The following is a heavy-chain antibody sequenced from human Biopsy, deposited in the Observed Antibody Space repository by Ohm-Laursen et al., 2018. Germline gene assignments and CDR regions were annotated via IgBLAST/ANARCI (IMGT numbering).Heavy chain of an antibody. V-gene: IGHV3-48*03. CDR2: IYGGGSPV. J-gene: IGHJ3*01. Sequence: GSLRPSCSASGFAFNLYEMNWVRQAPGRGMEWTSYIYGGGSPVSYADSVKGRFTISRDNAQNSLYLHMNSLRAEDTAVYYCARLNSGTYDASDLWGQGTMVIVSS. CDR1: GFAFNLYE. D-gene: IGHD1-26*01. CDR3: ARLNSGTYDASDL.